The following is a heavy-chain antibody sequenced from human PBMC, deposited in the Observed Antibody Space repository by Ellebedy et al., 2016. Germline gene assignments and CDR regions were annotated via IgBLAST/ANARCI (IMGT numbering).Heavy chain of an antibody. CDR3: ARKPADYSSGWYDF. CDR1: GFTFSNYW. J-gene: IGHJ5*01. CDR2: IKEDGSEK. D-gene: IGHD6-19*01. V-gene: IGHV3-7*03. Sequence: GGSLRLSCVASGFTFSNYWMSWVRQAPGKGLEWVANIKEDGSEKYFGASVRGRFAVSRDNSKNSLYLQMNSLRAEDTAVYHCARKPADYSSGWYDFWGQGTLVTVSS.